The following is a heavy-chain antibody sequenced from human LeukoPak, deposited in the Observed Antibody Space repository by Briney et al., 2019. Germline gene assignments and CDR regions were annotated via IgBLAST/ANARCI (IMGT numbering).Heavy chain of an antibody. Sequence: SETLSLTCIVSGGSINSTTSYWSWIRQPPGKGLEWIGTLYYSGSTNYNPSLKSRVTISVDTSKNQFSLKLSSVTAADTAVYYCARGRRGIAARPEDYWGQGTLVTVSS. D-gene: IGHD6-6*01. CDR2: LYYSGST. CDR1: GGSINSTTSY. V-gene: IGHV4-39*07. CDR3: ARGRRGIAARPEDY. J-gene: IGHJ4*02.